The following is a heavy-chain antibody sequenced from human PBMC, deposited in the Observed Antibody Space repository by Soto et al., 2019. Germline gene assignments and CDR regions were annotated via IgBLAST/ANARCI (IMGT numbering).Heavy chain of an antibody. CDR1: GFTFSSYA. CDR2: ISGSGGST. Sequence: GGSLRLSCAASGFTFSSYAMSWVRQAPGKGLEWVSAISGSGGSTYYADSVKGRFTISRDNSKNTLYLQMNSLRAEDTAVYYCAKLPNTPPGLYYYYMDVWGKGTTVTVSS. CDR3: AKLPNTPPGLYYYYMDV. D-gene: IGHD1-1*01. J-gene: IGHJ6*03. V-gene: IGHV3-23*01.